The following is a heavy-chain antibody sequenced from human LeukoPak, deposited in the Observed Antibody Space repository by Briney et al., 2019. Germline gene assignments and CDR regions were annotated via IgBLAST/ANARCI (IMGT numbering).Heavy chain of an antibody. D-gene: IGHD3-22*01. Sequence: PSETLSLTCTVSGGSISSYYWSWIRQPPGKGLEWIGYIYYSGSTNYNPSLKSRVTISVDTSKNQFSLKLSSVTAADTAVYYCARTAYYDSSGLPFDYWGQGTLVTVSS. CDR1: GGSISSYY. V-gene: IGHV4-59*01. CDR2: IYYSGST. J-gene: IGHJ4*02. CDR3: ARTAYYDSSGLPFDY.